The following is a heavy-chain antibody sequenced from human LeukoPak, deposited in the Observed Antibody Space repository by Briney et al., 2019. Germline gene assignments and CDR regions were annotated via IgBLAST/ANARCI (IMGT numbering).Heavy chain of an antibody. CDR3: AKQESSGSYPYYFDY. J-gene: IGHJ4*02. V-gene: IGHV3-23*01. Sequence: PGGSLRLSCAASGFIFDRYGMTWVRQAPGEGLKWVSSISDSGGRAYYADSVKGRFTVSRDNSKNTAYVQMNSLRAEDTAIYYCAKQESSGSYPYYFDYWGQGTLVTVSS. CDR1: GFIFDRYG. CDR2: ISDSGGRA. D-gene: IGHD3-22*01.